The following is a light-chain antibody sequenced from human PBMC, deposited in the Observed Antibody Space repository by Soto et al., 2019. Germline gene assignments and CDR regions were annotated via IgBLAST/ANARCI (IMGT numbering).Light chain of an antibody. Sequence: SSELTQPPSVSVAPGKTARIPCGGNNIGSKSVHWYQRRPGQAPVLVIYHDSDRPSGIPERFSGSNSGNTATLTISRVEAGDEAVYYCQVWDTTGDHRVFGGGTKLTVL. CDR3: QVWDTTGDHRV. CDR2: HDS. CDR1: NIGSKS. J-gene: IGLJ2*01. V-gene: IGLV3-21*04.